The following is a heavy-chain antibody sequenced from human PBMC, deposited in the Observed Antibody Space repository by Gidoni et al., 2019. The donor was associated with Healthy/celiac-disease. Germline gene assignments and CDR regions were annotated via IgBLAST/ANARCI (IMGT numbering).Heavy chain of an antibody. CDR2: ISYDGSNK. Sequence: GLEWVAVISYDGSNKYYADSVKGRFTISRDNSKNTLYLQMNSLRAEDTAVYYCARDGLAAAAGIWYFDLWGRGTLVTVSS. J-gene: IGHJ2*01. V-gene: IGHV3-30-3*01. CDR3: ARDGLAAAAGIWYFDL. D-gene: IGHD6-13*01.